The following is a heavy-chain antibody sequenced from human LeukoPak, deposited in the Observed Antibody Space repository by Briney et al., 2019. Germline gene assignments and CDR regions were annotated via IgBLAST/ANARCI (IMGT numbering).Heavy chain of an antibody. CDR2: ISSSGSTI. CDR1: GFTFSSYE. CDR3: ARDRTTVTNYYYYYYMDV. J-gene: IGHJ6*03. D-gene: IGHD4-17*01. V-gene: IGHV3-48*03. Sequence: GGSLRLSCAASGFTFSSYEMNWVRQAPGKGLEWVSYISSSGSTIYYADSVKGRFTISRDNDKNSLYLQMNSLRAEDTAVYYCARDRTTVTNYYYYYYMDVWGKGTTVTVSS.